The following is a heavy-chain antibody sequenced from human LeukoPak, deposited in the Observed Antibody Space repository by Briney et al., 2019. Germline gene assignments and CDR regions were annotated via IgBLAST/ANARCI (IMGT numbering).Heavy chain of an antibody. D-gene: IGHD5-18*01. CDR1: GFSFTSYW. Sequence: GESLKISCKGSGFSFTSYWIGWVRQMPGKGLEWMGIIYPGDSDTRYSPSFQGQVTISADKSISTAYLQWSSLKASDTAMYYCARSLQLWLNDAFDIWGQGTMATVSS. CDR2: IYPGDSDT. CDR3: ARSLQLWLNDAFDI. V-gene: IGHV5-51*01. J-gene: IGHJ3*02.